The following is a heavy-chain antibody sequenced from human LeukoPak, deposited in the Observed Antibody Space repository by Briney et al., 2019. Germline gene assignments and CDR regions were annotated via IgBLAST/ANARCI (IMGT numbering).Heavy chain of an antibody. Sequence: PSETLSLTCTVSGYSISSGYYWGWIRQPPGKGLEWIGSIYHSGSTYYNPSLKSRVTMSVDTSKNQFSLKLSSVTAADTAVYYCARGVVPAAMGIDYYYYMDVWGKGTTVTISS. CDR2: IYHSGST. J-gene: IGHJ6*03. V-gene: IGHV4-38-2*02. CDR3: ARGVVPAAMGIDYYYYMDV. D-gene: IGHD2-2*01. CDR1: GYSISSGYY.